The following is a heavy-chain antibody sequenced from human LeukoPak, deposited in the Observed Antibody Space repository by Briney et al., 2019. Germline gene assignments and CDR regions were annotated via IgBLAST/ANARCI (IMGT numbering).Heavy chain of an antibody. J-gene: IGHJ2*01. CDR1: GFTFSSYS. Sequence: GGSLRLSCAASGFTFSSYSMNWVRQAPGKGLEWVSSISSSSSYIYYADSVKGRFTISRDNAKNSLYLQMNSLRAEDTAVYYCAREDDYRPGYFDLWGRGTLVTVSS. V-gene: IGHV3-21*01. CDR2: ISSSSSYI. D-gene: IGHD4/OR15-4a*01. CDR3: AREDDYRPGYFDL.